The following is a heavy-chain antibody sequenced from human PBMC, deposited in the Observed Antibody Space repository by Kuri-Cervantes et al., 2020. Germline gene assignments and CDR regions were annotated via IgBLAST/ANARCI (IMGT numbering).Heavy chain of an antibody. CDR1: GGSISSGDYY. CDR2: IYYSGST. J-gene: IGHJ4*02. V-gene: IGHV4-30-4*08. D-gene: IGHD3-22*01. Sequence: LRLSCSVSGGSISSGDYYWSWIRQPPGKGLEWIGYIYYSGSTYYNPSLKSRVTISVDTSKNQFSLKLSSVTAADTAVYYCARDKDSHFDYWGQGTLVTVSS. CDR3: ARDKDSHFDY.